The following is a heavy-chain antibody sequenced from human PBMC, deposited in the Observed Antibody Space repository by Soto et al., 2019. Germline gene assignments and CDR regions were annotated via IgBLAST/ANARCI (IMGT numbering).Heavy chain of an antibody. Sequence: SVKVSCKASGGTFSSYAISWVRQAPGHGLEWMGGIIPIFGTANYAQKFQGRVTITADESTSTAYMELSSLRSEDTAVYYCAREANYYDSSGYHNWFDPWGQGTPGHRLL. CDR1: GGTFSSYA. CDR3: AREANYYDSSGYHNWFDP. CDR2: IIPIFGTA. D-gene: IGHD3-22*01. V-gene: IGHV1-69*13. J-gene: IGHJ5*02.